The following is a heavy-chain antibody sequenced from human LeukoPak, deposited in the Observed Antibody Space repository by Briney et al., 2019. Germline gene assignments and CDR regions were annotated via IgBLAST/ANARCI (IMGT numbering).Heavy chain of an antibody. J-gene: IGHJ6*02. Sequence: PGGSLRLSCVASGFTFSTFAMSWVRQAPGKGLEWVSAISGSGGTKYYADSVKGRFTISRDNSKNTLYLQMNSLRAEDTAVYYCANLSPDTVMVTVYGMDVWGQGTTVTVS. V-gene: IGHV3-23*01. CDR3: ANLSPDTVMVTVYGMDV. D-gene: IGHD5-18*01. CDR2: ISGSGGTK. CDR1: GFTFSTFA.